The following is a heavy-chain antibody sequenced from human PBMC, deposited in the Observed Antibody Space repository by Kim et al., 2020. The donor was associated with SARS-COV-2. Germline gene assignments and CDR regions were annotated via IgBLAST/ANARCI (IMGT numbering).Heavy chain of an antibody. CDR1: GYTLTELS. CDR2: FDPEDGET. J-gene: IGHJ6*02. CDR3: ATETVVRGVPSNYYYYYGMDV. Sequence: ASVKVSCKVSGYTLTELSMHWVRQAPGQGLEWMGGFDPEDGETIYAQKFQGRVTMTEDTSTDTAYMELSSLRSEDTAVYYCATETVVRGVPSNYYYYYGMDVWGQGTTVTVSS. D-gene: IGHD3-10*01. V-gene: IGHV1-24*01.